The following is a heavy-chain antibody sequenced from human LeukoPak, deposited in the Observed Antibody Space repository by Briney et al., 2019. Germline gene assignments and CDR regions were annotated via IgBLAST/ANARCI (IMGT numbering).Heavy chain of an antibody. Sequence: GGSLRLSCAASGFTFSSYSMNWVRQAPGKGLEWVSSISSSSSYIYYADSVKGRFTISRDNAKNSLYLQMNSLRAEDTAMYYCARVAGSGWFDYWGQGTLVTVSS. D-gene: IGHD6-19*01. CDR2: ISSSSSYI. J-gene: IGHJ4*02. CDR3: ARVAGSGWFDY. V-gene: IGHV3-21*01. CDR1: GFTFSSYS.